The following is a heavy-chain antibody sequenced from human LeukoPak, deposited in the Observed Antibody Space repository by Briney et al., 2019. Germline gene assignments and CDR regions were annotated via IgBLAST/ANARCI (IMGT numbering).Heavy chain of an antibody. J-gene: IGHJ4*02. V-gene: IGHV3-15*07. Sequence: GGSLRLSCAASGFSFSSYGMHWVRQAPGKGLEWVGRIKSKKDGGTTEFAAPVRGRFTISRDDSQNTLYLQMNSLTSDDTAVYYCTQGSGFYYDYWGQGTLVTVSS. CDR2: IKSKKDGGTT. CDR3: TQGSGFYYDY. CDR1: GFSFSSYG. D-gene: IGHD3-22*01.